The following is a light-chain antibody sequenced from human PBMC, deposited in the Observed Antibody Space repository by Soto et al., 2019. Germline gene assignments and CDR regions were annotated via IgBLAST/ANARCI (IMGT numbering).Light chain of an antibody. Sequence: DIVMTQSPLSLPVTPGEPASISCRSSQSLLHSNGYNYLDWYLQKPGQSPQLLIYLGSNQASGVPDRFSGSGSGTDFTLKISRVEAEDVGVYYCMQALQTPPGLTFGGGTKVEIK. V-gene: IGKV2-28*01. CDR1: QSLLHSNGYNY. J-gene: IGKJ4*01. CDR3: MQALQTPPGLT. CDR2: LGS.